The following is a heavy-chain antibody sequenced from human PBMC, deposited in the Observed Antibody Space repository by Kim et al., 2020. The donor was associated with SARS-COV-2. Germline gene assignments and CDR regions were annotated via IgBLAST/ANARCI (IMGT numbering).Heavy chain of an antibody. J-gene: IGHJ6*02. V-gene: IGHV3-72*01. D-gene: IGHD3-22*01. CDR2: TRNKANSYTT. CDR1: RFIFSDHY. CDR3: AREKFPYYYDSSNYPPYYYGMDV. Sequence: GGSLRLSCAASRFIFSDHYMDWVRQAPGKGLEWVGRTRNKANSYTTEYAASVKGRFTISRDESKNSLHLQMNSLKTEDTAVYYCAREKFPYYYDSSNYPPYYYGMDVWGQGTTVTVSS.